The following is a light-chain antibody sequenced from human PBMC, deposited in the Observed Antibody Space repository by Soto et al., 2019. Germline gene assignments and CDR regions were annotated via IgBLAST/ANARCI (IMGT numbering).Light chain of an antibody. CDR2: DAS. CDR3: KQYDSYSWT. CDR1: QSISTW. J-gene: IGKJ5*01. V-gene: IGKV1-5*01. Sequence: DIQMTQSLSTLSASVGDRATITCRASQSISTWLAWYQQKPGKATKILIYDASSLESGVKSRFGGGGSGTEFTLTISSMQPDDFAIYYCKQYDSYSWTFGQGTKLEIK.